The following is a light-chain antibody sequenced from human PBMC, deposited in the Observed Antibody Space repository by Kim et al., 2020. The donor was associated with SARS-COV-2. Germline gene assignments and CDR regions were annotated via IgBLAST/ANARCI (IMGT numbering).Light chain of an antibody. J-gene: IGLJ1*01. CDR2: YDS. CDR1: NIGSKS. CDR3: QVWDSSSDQGV. V-gene: IGLV3-21*04. Sequence: SYELTRPPSVSVAPGKTARITCGGNNIGSKSVHWYQQKPGQAPVLVIYYDSDRPSGIPERFSGSNSGNTATLTISRVEAGDEADYYCQVWDSSSDQGVFGTGTKVTVL.